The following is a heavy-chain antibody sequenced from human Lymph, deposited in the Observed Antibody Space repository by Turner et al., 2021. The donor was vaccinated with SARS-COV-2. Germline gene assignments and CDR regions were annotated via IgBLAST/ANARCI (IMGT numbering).Heavy chain of an antibody. V-gene: IGHV3-53*04. Sequence: EVQLGGSGGGLVQPGVSRSLSCAASGLTVSRNYMSWVRQATGKGLEWVSVIYSGGSSYYADSVKGRFTISRHNSKNTLYLKMNSLRAEDTAVYYCARDLDTAGGMDVWGQGTTVTVSS. J-gene: IGHJ6*02. CDR3: ARDLDTAGGMDV. D-gene: IGHD5-18*01. CDR2: IYSGGSS. CDR1: GLTVSRNY.